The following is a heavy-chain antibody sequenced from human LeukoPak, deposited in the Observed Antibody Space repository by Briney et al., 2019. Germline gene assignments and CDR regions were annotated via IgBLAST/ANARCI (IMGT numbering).Heavy chain of an antibody. Sequence: ASVKVSCKASGGTFSSYAISWVRQAPGQGLEWMGGIIPIFGTANYAQKFQGRVTITTDESTSKAYMELSSLRSEDTAVYYCAMDTVVTLSLPYYYMDVWGKGTTVTVSS. CDR3: AMDTVVTLSLPYYYMDV. V-gene: IGHV1-69*05. J-gene: IGHJ6*03. CDR1: GGTFSSYA. D-gene: IGHD4-23*01. CDR2: IIPIFGTA.